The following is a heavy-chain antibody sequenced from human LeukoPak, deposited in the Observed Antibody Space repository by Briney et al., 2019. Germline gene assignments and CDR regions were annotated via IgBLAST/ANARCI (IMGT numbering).Heavy chain of an antibody. Sequence: PGGSLRLSCAASGFTFSSYAMSWVRQAPGKGLEWVSAISGSGGSTYYADSVKGRFTISRDNSKNTLYLQMNSLRAEDTAVYYCAKVGTYYYGSGSYYPPFDYWGQGTLVTVSS. CDR2: ISGSGGST. V-gene: IGHV3-23*01. D-gene: IGHD3-10*01. CDR1: GFTFSSYA. J-gene: IGHJ4*02. CDR3: AKVGTYYYGSGSYYPPFDY.